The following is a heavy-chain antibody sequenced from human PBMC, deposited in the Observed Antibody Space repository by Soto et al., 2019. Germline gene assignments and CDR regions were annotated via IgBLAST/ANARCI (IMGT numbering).Heavy chain of an antibody. V-gene: IGHV3-48*02. CDR2: ISSSSSTI. D-gene: IGHD5-18*01. CDR1: GFTFSSYS. Sequence: EVQLVESGGGLVQPGGSLRLSCAASGFTFSSYSMNWVRQAPGKGLEWVSYISSSSSTIYYADSVKGRFTISRDNAKNSLYLQMNSLRDEDTAVYDCARDMGYSYGLDAFDIWGQGTMVTVSS. J-gene: IGHJ3*02. CDR3: ARDMGYSYGLDAFDI.